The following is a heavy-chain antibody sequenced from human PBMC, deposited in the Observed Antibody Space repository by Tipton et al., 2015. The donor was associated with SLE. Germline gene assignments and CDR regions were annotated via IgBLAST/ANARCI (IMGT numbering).Heavy chain of an antibody. CDR1: GFTFSSYA. V-gene: IGHV3-30-3*02. CDR2: ISYDGSNK. Sequence: QLVQSGGGVVQPGRSLRLSCAASGFTFSSYAMHWVRQAPGKGLEWVAVISYDGSNKYYADSVKGRFTISRDNSKNTLYLQMNSLRAEDTAVYYCAKMTTVTTDYYYGMDVWGQGTTVTVSS. J-gene: IGHJ6*02. CDR3: AKMTTVTTDYYYGMDV. D-gene: IGHD4-11*01.